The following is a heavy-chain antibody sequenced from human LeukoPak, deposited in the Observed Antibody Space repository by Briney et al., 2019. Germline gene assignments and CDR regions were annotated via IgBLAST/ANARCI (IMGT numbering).Heavy chain of an antibody. CDR3: ARGDYGETPFDY. CDR1: GYTFTSYD. V-gene: IGHV1-8*01. CDR2: MNPNSGNT. Sequence: GASVKVSCKASGYTFTSYDINWVRQATGQGLEWMGWMNPNSGNTGYAQKFQGRVTMTRNTSISTAYMELSSLRSEHTAVYYCARGDYGETPFDYWGQGTLVTVSS. D-gene: IGHD4-17*01. J-gene: IGHJ4*02.